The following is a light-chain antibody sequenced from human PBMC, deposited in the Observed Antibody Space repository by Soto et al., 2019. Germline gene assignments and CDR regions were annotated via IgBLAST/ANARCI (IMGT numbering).Light chain of an antibody. V-gene: IGKV3-11*01. J-gene: IGKJ1*01. CDR1: QSVSNY. Sequence: EIVLTQSPATLSLSPGERATLSCRASQSVSNYLTLYQQKPGQAPRLLVYDTFNRANGVPARFTGSGSDTDFTLTISSLEPEDFAVYYCQQRAGWPRTFGQGTKVEIK. CDR3: QQRAGWPRT. CDR2: DTF.